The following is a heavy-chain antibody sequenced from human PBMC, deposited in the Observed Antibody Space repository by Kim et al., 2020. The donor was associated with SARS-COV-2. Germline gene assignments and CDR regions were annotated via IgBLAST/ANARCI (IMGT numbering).Heavy chain of an antibody. J-gene: IGHJ4*02. CDR1: GGSFSGYY. V-gene: IGHV4-34*01. Sequence: SETLSLTCAVYGGSFSGYYWSWIRQPPGKGLEWIGEINHSGSTNYNPSLKSRVTISVDTSKNQFSLKLSSVTAADTAVYYCARGDYGGNSDHNFHYWGQGTLVTVSS. CDR2: INHSGST. CDR3: ARGDYGGNSDHNFHY. D-gene: IGHD4-17*01.